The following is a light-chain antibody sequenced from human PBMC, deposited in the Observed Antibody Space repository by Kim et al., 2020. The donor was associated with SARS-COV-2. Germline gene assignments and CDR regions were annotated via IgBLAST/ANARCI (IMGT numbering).Light chain of an antibody. J-gene: IGKJ5*01. V-gene: IGKV1-9*01. CDR1: QAISNY. Sequence: DIQLTQSPSFLSASVGDRVTITCRASQAISNYLAWYQQKPGKAPKLLIYGASTLQSGVPSRFSGSGSGTEFTLTVSSLQPEDFTTYSCQQLNSYPIAFGQGTRLEIK. CDR3: QQLNSYPIA. CDR2: GAS.